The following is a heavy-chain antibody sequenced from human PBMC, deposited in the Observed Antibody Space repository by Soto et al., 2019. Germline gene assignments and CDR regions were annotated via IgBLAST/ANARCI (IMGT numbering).Heavy chain of an antibody. CDR3: ARETYCSGGSCYHLDY. D-gene: IGHD2-15*01. Sequence: HPGGSLRLSCAACGFSFSSYAMHWVRQAPGKGLEWVAVISYDGSNKYYADSVKGRFTISRDNSKNTLYLQMNSLRAEDTAVYYCARETYCSGGSCYHLDYWGQGTLVTVSS. V-gene: IGHV3-30-3*01. CDR2: ISYDGSNK. J-gene: IGHJ4*02. CDR1: GFSFSSYA.